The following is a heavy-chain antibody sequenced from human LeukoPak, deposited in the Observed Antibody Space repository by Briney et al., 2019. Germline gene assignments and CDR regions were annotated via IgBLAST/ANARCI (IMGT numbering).Heavy chain of an antibody. V-gene: IGHV1-46*01. CDR1: VNTFTTYY. CDR3: ARHDLGGRSPFDC. J-gene: IGHJ4*02. D-gene: IGHD2-15*01. CDR2: IDPSGDST. Sequence: GASVKVSCKTSVNTFTTYYMHWVRQAARQGLEWLGIIDPSGDSTTYAQKFQGRVTKTRDTSTSTVYMDLSSLTSEDTAVYYCARHDLGGRSPFDCWGQGTLVTVSS.